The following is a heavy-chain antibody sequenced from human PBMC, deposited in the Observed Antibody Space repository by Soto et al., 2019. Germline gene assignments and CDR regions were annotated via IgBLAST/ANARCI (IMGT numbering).Heavy chain of an antibody. J-gene: IGHJ4*02. CDR3: ARRSSGWYFEY. CDR2: ISGSGGST. Sequence: EVQLLESGGGLVQPGGSLRLSCAASGFTFSSYAMSWVRQAPGKGLEWVSAISGSGGSTYYADSVKGRFTISRDNSKNTLDLQMNSLRAEDTAVYDCARRSSGWYFEYWGQGTLVTVSS. V-gene: IGHV3-23*01. D-gene: IGHD6-19*01. CDR1: GFTFSSYA.